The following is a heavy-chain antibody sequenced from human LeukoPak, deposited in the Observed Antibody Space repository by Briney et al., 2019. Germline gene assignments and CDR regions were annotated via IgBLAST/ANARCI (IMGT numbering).Heavy chain of an antibody. CDR3: ARALYSSSWYYFDY. V-gene: IGHV4-31*03. J-gene: IGHJ4*02. Sequence: SETLSLTCTVSGGSISSGGYYWSWIRQHPGKGLEWIGYIYYSGSTYYNPSLKSRVTISVDTSKNQFSLKLSSVTAADTAVYYCARALYSSSWYYFDYWGQGTLVTVSS. CDR2: IYYSGST. D-gene: IGHD6-13*01. CDR1: GGSISSGGYY.